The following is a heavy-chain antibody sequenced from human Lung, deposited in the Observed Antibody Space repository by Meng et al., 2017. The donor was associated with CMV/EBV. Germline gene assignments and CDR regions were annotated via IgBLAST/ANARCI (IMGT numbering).Heavy chain of an antibody. Sequence: GGSXRLXCAASGFMFSSSGMHWVRQAPGKGLEWVASIRYDGTHKYSADSVKGRFTISRDNFKNTVHLQINSLRAEDTALYYCVKFFRWDQPDDAFDIWGRGXMVTVSS. CDR2: IRYDGTHK. D-gene: IGHD1-26*01. J-gene: IGHJ3*02. V-gene: IGHV3-30*02. CDR1: GFMFSSSG. CDR3: VKFFRWDQPDDAFDI.